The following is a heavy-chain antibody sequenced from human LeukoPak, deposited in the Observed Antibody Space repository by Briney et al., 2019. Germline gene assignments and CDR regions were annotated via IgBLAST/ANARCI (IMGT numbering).Heavy chain of an antibody. V-gene: IGHV3-11*05. CDR3: AKALDYWYFDY. J-gene: IGHJ4*02. D-gene: IGHD2/OR15-2a*01. Sequence: CSLRLCGAASGFTFSAYYLTWMRKAPGLVMEWVSYISGSTMYTNYADSVRGRFTIARDNAKNSLYLQMNSLRAEDTAVYYCAKALDYWYFDYWGQGTPVTVSS. CDR2: ISGSTMYT. CDR1: GFTFSAYY.